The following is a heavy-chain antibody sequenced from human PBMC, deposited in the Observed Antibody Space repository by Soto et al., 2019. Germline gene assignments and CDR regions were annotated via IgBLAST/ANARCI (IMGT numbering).Heavy chain of an antibody. CDR1: GGSFTSNNW. Sequence: SETLSLTCAVSGGSFTSNNWWTWVRQPPGQGLEWIGEIYRTGSTNYNPSLKSRVTISLDKSENQFSLKVTSLTAADTAVYYCASRDPGTSVDYWGQGTLVTSPQ. CDR3: ASRDPGTSVDY. V-gene: IGHV4-4*02. D-gene: IGHD1-7*01. J-gene: IGHJ4*02. CDR2: IYRTGST.